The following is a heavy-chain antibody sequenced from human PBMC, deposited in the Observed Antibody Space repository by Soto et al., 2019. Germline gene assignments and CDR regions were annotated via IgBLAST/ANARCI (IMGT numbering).Heavy chain of an antibody. Sequence: GESLKMSGYCSGYSFTNDCVSLVPPMPGKGLEWMGSIDSGDCYTKYSPSFQGRVTISADKSSSTAYLQRSSLKASDTAMYYCASNRTRSYYYGFDVWGQGTMVTVSS. V-gene: IGHV5-10-1*01. CDR1: GYSFTNDC. CDR2: IDSGDCYT. J-gene: IGHJ6*02. D-gene: IGHD2-2*01. CDR3: ASNRTRSYYYGFDV.